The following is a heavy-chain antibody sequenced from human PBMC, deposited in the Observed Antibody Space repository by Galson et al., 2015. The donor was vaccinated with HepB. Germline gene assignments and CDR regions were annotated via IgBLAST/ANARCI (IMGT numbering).Heavy chain of an antibody. Sequence: SLRLSCAASGFTFSSYGMHWVRQAPGKGLEWVAVISYDGSNKYYADSVKGRFTISRDNSKNTLYLQMNSLRAEDTAVYYCAKDQRFLEWLLYLDYWGQGTLVTVSS. D-gene: IGHD3-3*01. V-gene: IGHV3-30*18. J-gene: IGHJ4*02. CDR2: ISYDGSNK. CDR3: AKDQRFLEWLLYLDY. CDR1: GFTFSSYG.